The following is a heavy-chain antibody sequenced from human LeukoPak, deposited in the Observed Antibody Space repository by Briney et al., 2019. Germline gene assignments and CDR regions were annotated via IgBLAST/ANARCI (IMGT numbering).Heavy chain of an antibody. D-gene: IGHD2-2*01. V-gene: IGHV3-23*01. J-gene: IGHJ4*02. CDR1: GFTFSSYA. Sequence: GGSLRLSCAASGFTFSSYAMSWVRQAPGKGLEWVSAISGSSSTTFYADSVKGRFTISRDNSMDTLFLQMNSLRAEDTAVYYCAKVQISVVPAAIGYWGQGTLVTVSS. CDR2: ISGSSSTT. CDR3: AKVQISVVPAAIGY.